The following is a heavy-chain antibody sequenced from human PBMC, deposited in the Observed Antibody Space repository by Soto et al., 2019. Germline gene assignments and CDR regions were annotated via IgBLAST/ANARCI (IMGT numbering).Heavy chain of an antibody. D-gene: IGHD3-22*01. CDR2: IYPGDSDT. CDR1: GYSFTSYW. J-gene: IGHJ3*02. CDR3: ASRGYDSSGKGAFDI. V-gene: IGHV5-51*01. Sequence: PGESLKISCKGSGYSFTSYWIGWVRQMPGKGLEWMGIIYPGDSDTRYSPSIQGQVTISADKSISTAYLQWSSLKASDTAMYYCASRGYDSSGKGAFDIWGQGTMVTVSS.